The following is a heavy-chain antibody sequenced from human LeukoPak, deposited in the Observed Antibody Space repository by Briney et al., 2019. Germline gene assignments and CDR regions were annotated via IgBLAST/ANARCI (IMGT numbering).Heavy chain of an antibody. J-gene: IGHJ4*02. V-gene: IGHV1-2*02. Sequence: ASVKVSCKASGYTFTDYYIHWVRQAPGQGLEWMGWINPNSGGTKYAQKFQGRVTMTRDTSISTAYMDLSRLRSDDTAVYYCARGGKNDYGDSFDYWGQGTLVTVSS. CDR2: INPNSGGT. CDR1: GYTFTDYY. D-gene: IGHD4-17*01. CDR3: ARGGKNDYGDSFDY.